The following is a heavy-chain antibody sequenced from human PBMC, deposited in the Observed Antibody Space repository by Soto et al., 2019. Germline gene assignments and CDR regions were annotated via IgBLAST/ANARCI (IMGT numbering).Heavy chain of an antibody. CDR2: INHSGST. Sequence: QVQLQQWGAGLLKPSETLSLTCAVYGGSFSGYYWSWIRQPPGKGLEWIGEINHSGSTNYNPSLKSRVTVSVAPVKNQYSLKLSSVAAAGTAVYYCGSRFGGYCSSTSCHPKKLNWFDPWGQGTLVTVSS. D-gene: IGHD2-2*01. CDR3: GSRFGGYCSSTSCHPKKLNWFDP. V-gene: IGHV4-34*01. CDR1: GGSFSGYY. J-gene: IGHJ5*02.